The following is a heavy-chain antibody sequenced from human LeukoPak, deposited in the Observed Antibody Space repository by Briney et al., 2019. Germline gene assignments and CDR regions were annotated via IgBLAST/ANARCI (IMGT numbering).Heavy chain of an antibody. Sequence: GGSLRLSCAASGFTFSSYWMSWVRQAPGKGLEWVANIKQDGSEKYYVDSVKGRFTISRDNAKNSLYLQMNSLRAEDTAVYYCARAITNYGYIFDYWGQGTLVTVSS. CDR3: ARAITNYGYIFDY. J-gene: IGHJ4*02. CDR2: IKQDGSEK. V-gene: IGHV3-7*01. D-gene: IGHD5-18*01. CDR1: GFTFSSYW.